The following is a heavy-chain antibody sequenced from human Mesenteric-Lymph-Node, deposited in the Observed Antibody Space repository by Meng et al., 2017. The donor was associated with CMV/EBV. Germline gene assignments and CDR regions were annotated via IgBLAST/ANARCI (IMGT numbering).Heavy chain of an antibody. Sequence: QGQLQGSGPGLVKPSETLSLTCTVSGGSFSSYPWSWIRQPPGKGLEWVGYMSYSGSTNYNPSLKSRITMSLDTSKNQFSLELSSVTAADTAVYYCGRDNWGSIDYWGQGTLVTVSS. CDR2: MSYSGST. CDR3: GRDNWGSIDY. J-gene: IGHJ4*02. V-gene: IGHV4-59*13. D-gene: IGHD7-27*01. CDR1: GGSFSSYP.